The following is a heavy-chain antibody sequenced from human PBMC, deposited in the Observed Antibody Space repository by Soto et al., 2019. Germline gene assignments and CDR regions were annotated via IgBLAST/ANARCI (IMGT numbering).Heavy chain of an antibody. CDR1: GGSISSGGYY. Sequence: TLALTCTVSGGSISSGGYYWSWIRQHPGKGLEWIGYIYYSGSTYYNPSLKSRVTISVDTSKNQFSLKLSSVTAADTAVYYCARDGMPARPFDYWGQGTLVPVSP. CDR3: ARDGMPARPFDY. V-gene: IGHV4-31*03. CDR2: IYYSGST. D-gene: IGHD2-2*01. J-gene: IGHJ4*02.